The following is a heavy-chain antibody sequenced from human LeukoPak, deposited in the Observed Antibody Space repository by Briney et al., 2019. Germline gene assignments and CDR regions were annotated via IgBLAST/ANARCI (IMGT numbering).Heavy chain of an antibody. CDR2: IIPIFGTA. Sequence: SVKVSWKASGGTFSSCAISWVRQAPGQGLEWMGGIIPIFGTANYAQKFQGRVTITADESTSTAYMELSSLRSEDTAVYYCARTVVANYYYYYYMDVWGKGTTVTVSS. CDR1: GGTFSSCA. CDR3: ARTVVANYYYYYYMDV. V-gene: IGHV1-69*13. D-gene: IGHD2-21*01. J-gene: IGHJ6*03.